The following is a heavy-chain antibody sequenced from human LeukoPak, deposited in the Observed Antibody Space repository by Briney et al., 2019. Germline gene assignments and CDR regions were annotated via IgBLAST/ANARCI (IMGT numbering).Heavy chain of an antibody. V-gene: IGHV4-4*07. D-gene: IGHD6-13*01. CDR1: GGSISSYY. J-gene: IGHJ4*02. Sequence: SETLSLTCTVTGGSISSYYWSWIRQPAGKGLDWIGRIYTSGSTNYNPSLKSRVTMSVDTSKNQFSLKLSSVTAADTAVYYCARDAKPGIAAAGTEIRFDYWGQGTLVTVSS. CDR2: IYTSGST. CDR3: ARDAKPGIAAAGTEIRFDY.